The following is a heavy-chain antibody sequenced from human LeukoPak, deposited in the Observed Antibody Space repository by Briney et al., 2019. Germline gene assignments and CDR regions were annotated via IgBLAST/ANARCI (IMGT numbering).Heavy chain of an antibody. Sequence: GASVKVSCKASGYAFTRHYMHWVRQAPGQGLEWMGLINPSGSSTIYAQKFQGRVTMTRDMSTSTDYMELSSLRSEDTAVYYCAADGYNSRRFFDYWGQGTLVTVSS. J-gene: IGHJ4*02. V-gene: IGHV1-46*01. CDR2: INPSGSST. CDR1: GYAFTRHY. CDR3: AADGYNSRRFFDY. D-gene: IGHD5-24*01.